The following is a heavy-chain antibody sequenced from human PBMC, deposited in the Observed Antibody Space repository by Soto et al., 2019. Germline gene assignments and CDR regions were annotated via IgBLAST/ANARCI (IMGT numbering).Heavy chain of an antibody. D-gene: IGHD5-12*01. CDR1: GFTFSSYA. CDR2: ICGSGGST. J-gene: IGHJ4*02. Sequence: GGSLRLSCAASGFTFSSYAMSWVRQAPGKGLEWVSAICGSGGSTYYADSVKGRFTISRDNSKNTLYLQMNSLRAEDTAVYYCAKSPAYVNIVANDPGIVYYFDYWGQGTLVTVSS. CDR3: AKSPAYVNIVANDPGIVYYFDY. V-gene: IGHV3-23*01.